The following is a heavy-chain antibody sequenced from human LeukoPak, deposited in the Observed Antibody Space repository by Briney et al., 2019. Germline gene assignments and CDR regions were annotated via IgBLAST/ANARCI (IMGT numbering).Heavy chain of an antibody. CDR1: GFTFSSYA. CDR3: ARGSRSYPPLCDY. V-gene: IGHV4-30-2*01. CDR2: IYHSGST. J-gene: IGHJ4*02. D-gene: IGHD1-26*01. Sequence: LRLSCAASGFTFSSYAMSWVRQAPGKGLEWIGYIYHSGSTYYNPSLKSRVTISVDRSKNQFSLKLSSVTAADTAVYYCARGSRSYPPLCDYWGQGTLVTVSS.